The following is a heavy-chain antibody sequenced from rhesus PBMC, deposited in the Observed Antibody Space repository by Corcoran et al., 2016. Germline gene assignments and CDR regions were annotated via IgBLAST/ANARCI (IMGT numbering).Heavy chain of an antibody. V-gene: IGHV4-169*01. CDR2: IYGSGSST. CDR3: ARGGNRFDV. J-gene: IGHJ5-1*01. CDR1: GGSISSSY. Sequence: QLQVQESGPGQVKPSETLSLTCAVSGGSISSSYWSWIRQAPGKGLEWLGYIYGSGSSTTYNPSLKSRVALSADTSKNQLSLKLNSGTAADTAVYYCARGGNRFDVWGAGVLVTVSS.